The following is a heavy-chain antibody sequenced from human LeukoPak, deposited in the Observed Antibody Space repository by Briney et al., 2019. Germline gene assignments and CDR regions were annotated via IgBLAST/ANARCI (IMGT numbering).Heavy chain of an antibody. CDR2: MNPNNGDS. D-gene: IGHD6-25*01. CDR3: ARTTSFTASGYDY. CDR1: GYTFTNYH. V-gene: IGHV1-8*03. Sequence: ASVKVSCKASGYTFTNYHINWVRPATAQGLEWMGWMNPNNGDSGYAQKFQGRVTITRDTSISTSYMELRSLRSDDTAVYFCARTTSFTASGYDYWGQGTLVTVSS. J-gene: IGHJ4*02.